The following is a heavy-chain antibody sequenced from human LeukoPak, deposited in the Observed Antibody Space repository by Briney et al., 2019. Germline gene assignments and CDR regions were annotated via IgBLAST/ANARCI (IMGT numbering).Heavy chain of an antibody. CDR1: GYSLSSGYY. CDR2: INHSGST. V-gene: IGHV4-38-2*01. J-gene: IGHJ4*02. D-gene: IGHD1-26*01. CDR3: ARGVVGATKNFDY. Sequence: PSETLSLTXAVSGYSLSSGYYWGWFRQPPGKGLECIGEINHSGSTNYNPSLKSRVTISVDTSKNQFSLKLSSVTAADTAVYYCARGVVGATKNFDYWGQGTLVTVSS.